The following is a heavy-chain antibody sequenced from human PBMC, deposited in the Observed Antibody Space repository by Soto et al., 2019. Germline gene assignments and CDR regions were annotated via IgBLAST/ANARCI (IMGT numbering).Heavy chain of an antibody. J-gene: IGHJ6*03. Sequence: QITLKESGPPLVKPTQTLTLTCTFSGFSLSTSGVGVGWIRQPPGKALEWLALIYWDDDKRYSPSLKSRLTITKDTSKNQVVLTMTNMDPVDTATYYCAHILRTSWYYYYYYMDVWGKGTTVTVSS. CDR1: GFSLSTSGVG. CDR3: AHILRTSWYYYYYYMDV. CDR2: IYWDDDK. V-gene: IGHV2-5*02. D-gene: IGHD2-2*01.